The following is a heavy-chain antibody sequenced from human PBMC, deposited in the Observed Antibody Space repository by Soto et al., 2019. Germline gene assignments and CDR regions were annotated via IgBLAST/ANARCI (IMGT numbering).Heavy chain of an antibody. CDR3: ASQSITGTGAAADAFDI. J-gene: IGHJ3*02. CDR1: GGSFSGYY. V-gene: IGHV4-34*01. CDR2: INHSGST. D-gene: IGHD1-20*01. Sequence: KPSETLSLTCAVYGGSFSGYYWSWIRQPPGKGLEWIGEINHSGSTNYNPSLKGRVTISVDTSKNQFSLKLSSVTAADTAVYYCASQSITGTGAAADAFDIWGQGTMVTVSS.